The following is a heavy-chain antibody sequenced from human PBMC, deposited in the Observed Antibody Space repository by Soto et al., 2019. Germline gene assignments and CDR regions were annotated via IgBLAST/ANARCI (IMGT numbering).Heavy chain of an antibody. D-gene: IGHD2-15*01. V-gene: IGHV4-39*01. CDR1: GDSISSSSCY. CDR3: ARRVRGSPFDP. CDR2: IFHSEST. J-gene: IGHJ5*02. Sequence: QLQLQESGPGLVKPSETLSLTCTVSGDSISSSSCYWGWIRQPPGKGLEWVGSIFHSESTYYNPSLKIRVTISVDTSKNQFSLNLSSVTAADPAVYYCARRVRGSPFDPWGQGTLGTGSS.